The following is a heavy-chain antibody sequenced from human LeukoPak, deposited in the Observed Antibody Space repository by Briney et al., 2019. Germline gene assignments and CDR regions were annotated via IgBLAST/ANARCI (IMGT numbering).Heavy chain of an antibody. Sequence: PGGSLRLSCAASGFTFSSHAMSWVRQAPGKGLEWVSGISESGGSTYYVDSVKGRFTISRDSSKSTLYLQMSSLRAEDTAVYYCAKGGNGYFSVWSWGQGTLVIVSS. CDR1: GFTFSSHA. V-gene: IGHV3-23*01. CDR2: ISESGGST. J-gene: IGHJ4*02. CDR3: AKGGNGYFSVWS. D-gene: IGHD5-18*01.